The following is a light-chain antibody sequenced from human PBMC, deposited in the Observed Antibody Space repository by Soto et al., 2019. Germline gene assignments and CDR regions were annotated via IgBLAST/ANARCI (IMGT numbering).Light chain of an antibody. CDR1: QSLLHSNGYNS. V-gene: IGKV2-28*01. J-gene: IGKJ2*01. CDR2: LGS. CDR3: MQALQNPYT. Sequence: DIVMTQSPLSLPVTPGEPASISCRSSQSLLHSNGYNSLDWYLQKPGQSPQLLIYLGSNRASGVPDRFSGSGSGTDFTLKISRVEAEDVGVYYCMQALQNPYTFGQGTKLEIK.